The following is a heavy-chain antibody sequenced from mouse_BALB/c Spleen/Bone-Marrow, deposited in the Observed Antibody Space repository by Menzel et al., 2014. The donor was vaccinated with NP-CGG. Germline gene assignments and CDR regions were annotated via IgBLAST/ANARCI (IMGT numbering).Heavy chain of an antibody. CDR3: ARDVGYGNYFVY. Sequence: EVHLAESGGGLVQPGDSLRLSCATSGFTFSDFYMEWVRQPPGKRLEWIAASRNKAKYYTTEYSASVKGRFIVSRDTSQSVLYLQMNALRAEDTAIYYCARDVGYGNYFVYWGQGTLVTVSA. V-gene: IGHV7-1*02. CDR1: GFTFSDFY. CDR2: SRNKAKYYTT. J-gene: IGHJ3*01. D-gene: IGHD2-10*02.